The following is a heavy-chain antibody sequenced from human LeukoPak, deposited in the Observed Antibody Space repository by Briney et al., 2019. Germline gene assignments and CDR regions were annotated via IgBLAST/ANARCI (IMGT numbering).Heavy chain of an antibody. Sequence: GGSLRLSCAASGFTFSSYAMSWVRQAPGKGLEWVSAISGSGGSTYYADSVEGRFTISRDNSKNTLYLQMNSLRAEDTAVYYCARDGMYYYDSSGYRFDPWGQGTLVTVSS. CDR2: ISGSGGST. V-gene: IGHV3-23*01. CDR1: GFTFSSYA. J-gene: IGHJ5*02. CDR3: ARDGMYYYDSSGYRFDP. D-gene: IGHD3-22*01.